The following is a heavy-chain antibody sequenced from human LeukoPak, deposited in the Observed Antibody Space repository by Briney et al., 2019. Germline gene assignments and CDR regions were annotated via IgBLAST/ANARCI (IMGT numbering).Heavy chain of an antibody. D-gene: IGHD4-17*01. CDR1: GGSISSYY. CDR2: IYYSGST. V-gene: IGHV4-59*01. Sequence: SETLSLTCTVSGGSISSYYWSWIRQPPGKGLEWIGYIYYSGSTNYNPSLKSRVTTSVDTSKNQFSLKLSSVTAADTAVYYCARSGDYGDPYYFDYWGQGTLVTVSS. J-gene: IGHJ4*02. CDR3: ARSGDYGDPYYFDY.